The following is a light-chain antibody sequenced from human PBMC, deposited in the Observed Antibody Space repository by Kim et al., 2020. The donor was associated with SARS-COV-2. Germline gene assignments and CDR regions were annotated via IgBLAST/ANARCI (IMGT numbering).Light chain of an antibody. CDR3: QAWDTSTVV. CDR1: KLGKKY. Sequence: YPAQTATITGAGDKLGKKYASWYQQRPGQSPVLVMYQDNKRPSGIPERFSGSNSGITATLTISGAQAMDEADYYCQAWDTSTVVFGGGTKVTVL. J-gene: IGLJ3*02. V-gene: IGLV3-1*01. CDR2: QDN.